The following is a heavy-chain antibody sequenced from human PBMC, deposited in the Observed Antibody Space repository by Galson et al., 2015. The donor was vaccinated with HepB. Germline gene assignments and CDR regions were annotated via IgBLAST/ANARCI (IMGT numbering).Heavy chain of an antibody. D-gene: IGHD3-10*01. Sequence: SLRLSCAASGFTFSSYSINWVRQAPGKGLDWVSSISSSSSYIYYADSVKGRFTISRDNAKNSLYLQMNSPRAEDTAVYYCARDPLTYSSVEYYYGMDVWGQGTTVTVSS. V-gene: IGHV3-21*01. CDR2: ISSSSSYI. CDR3: ARDPLTYSSVEYYYGMDV. CDR1: GFTFSSYS. J-gene: IGHJ6*02.